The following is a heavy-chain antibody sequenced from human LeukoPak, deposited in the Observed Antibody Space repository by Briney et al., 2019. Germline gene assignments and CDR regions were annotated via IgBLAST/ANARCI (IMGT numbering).Heavy chain of an antibody. CDR1: GYSFSSGYS. CDR2: IFHSGIT. J-gene: IGHJ4*02. CDR3: ARRTTVTTSYFDY. Sequence: SETLSLTCTVSGYSFSSGYSWGWIRPPPGKGLEWIVIIFHSGITYYNPSLKSRVTISLDTSKNQFSLKLSSVTAADTAVYYCARRTTVTTSYFDYWGQRTLVTVSS. V-gene: IGHV4-38-2*02. D-gene: IGHD4-11*01.